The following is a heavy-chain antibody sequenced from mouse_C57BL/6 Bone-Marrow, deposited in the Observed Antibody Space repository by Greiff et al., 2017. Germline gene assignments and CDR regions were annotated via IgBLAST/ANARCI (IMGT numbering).Heavy chain of an antibody. CDR3: ARALMGNYWYFDV. D-gene: IGHD1-1*02. V-gene: IGHV1-64*01. CDR2: IHPNSGST. J-gene: IGHJ1*03. Sequence: QVQLQQPGAELVKPGASVKLSCKASGYTFTSYWMHWVKQRPGQGLEWIGMIHPNSGSTNYNEKFKSKATLTVDKSSSTAYMQLSSLTSEDSAVYYCARALMGNYWYFDVWGTGTTVTVSS. CDR1: GYTFTSYW.